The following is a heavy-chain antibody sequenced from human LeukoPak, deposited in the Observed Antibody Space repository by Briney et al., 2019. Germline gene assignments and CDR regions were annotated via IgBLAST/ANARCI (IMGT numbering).Heavy chain of an antibody. V-gene: IGHV6-1*01. CDR1: GDSVSSNRAA. CDR2: TYHTSKWYN. Sequence: QTLSLTCAISGDSVSSNRAAWNWIRQSPSRGLEWLGRTYHTSKWYNDYAVSVKSRIIINPDTSKNQFSLQLSSVTPEDTAVYYCARDLPPGAAGVTGPFDYWGQGTLVTVSA. D-gene: IGHD6-13*01. J-gene: IGHJ4*02. CDR3: ARDLPPGAAGVTGPFDY.